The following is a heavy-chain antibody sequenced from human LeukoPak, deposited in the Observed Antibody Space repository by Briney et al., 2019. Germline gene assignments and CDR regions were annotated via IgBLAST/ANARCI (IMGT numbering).Heavy chain of an antibody. Sequence: GGSLRLSCAASGFTFSSYWMYWVRQVPGKGLVWVSHINSDGSRTNYADSVKGRFTISRDNAKNTVYLQMNSLRAEDTAVYYCAKSTNYYDSSGYHYVWDYWGQGTLVTVSS. CDR2: INSDGSRT. CDR1: GFTFSSYW. J-gene: IGHJ4*02. D-gene: IGHD3-22*01. V-gene: IGHV3-74*01. CDR3: AKSTNYYDSSGYHYVWDY.